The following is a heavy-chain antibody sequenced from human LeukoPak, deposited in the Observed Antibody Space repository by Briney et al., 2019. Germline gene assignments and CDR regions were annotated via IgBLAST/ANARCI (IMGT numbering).Heavy chain of an antibody. CDR2: INIDGTTT. CDR3: ARDSYEVGATFDY. J-gene: IGHJ4*02. CDR1: GFTFTRYW. V-gene: IGHV3-74*01. D-gene: IGHD1-26*01. Sequence: GGSLRLSCAASGFTFTRYWMHWVRQVPGKGLVWLSRINIDGTTTNYADSVKGRFTVSRDNAKNTMYLQVNSLRVEDTAVYYCARDSYEVGATFDYWGQGTLVTVSS.